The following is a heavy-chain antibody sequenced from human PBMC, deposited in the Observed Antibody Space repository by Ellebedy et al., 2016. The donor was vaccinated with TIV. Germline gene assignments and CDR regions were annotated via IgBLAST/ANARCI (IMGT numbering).Heavy chain of an antibody. Sequence: GESLKISCAASGFTFSTSWLTWVRQAPGKGLERGAGIRPDGSEKWSVDSVKGRFTISRDNAKNSLYLQMNSLRADDTAVYYCARNKGWNAFDIWGQGTMVTVSS. CDR2: IRPDGSEK. D-gene: IGHD6-19*01. CDR3: ARNKGWNAFDI. CDR1: GFTFSTSW. V-gene: IGHV3-7*01. J-gene: IGHJ3*02.